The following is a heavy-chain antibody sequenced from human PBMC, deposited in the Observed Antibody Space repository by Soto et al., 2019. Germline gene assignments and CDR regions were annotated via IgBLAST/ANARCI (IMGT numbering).Heavy chain of an antibody. CDR1: GFTFSSYA. CDR3: ARERLDYGDYVPSFDY. V-gene: IGHV3-30-3*01. D-gene: IGHD4-17*01. Sequence: QVQLVEAGGGVVQPGRSLRLSCAASGFTFSSYAMHWVRQAPGKGLEWVAVISYDGSNKYYADSVKGRFTISRDNSKNTLYLQMNSLRAEDTAVYYCARERLDYGDYVPSFDYWGQGTLVTVSS. CDR2: ISYDGSNK. J-gene: IGHJ4*02.